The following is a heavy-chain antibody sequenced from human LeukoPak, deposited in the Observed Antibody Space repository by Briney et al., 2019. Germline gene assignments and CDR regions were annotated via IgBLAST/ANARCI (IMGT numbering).Heavy chain of an antibody. CDR2: IKQDGSEK. CDR3: VRVDWGSFAFDI. V-gene: IGHV3-7*02. J-gene: IGHJ4*02. D-gene: IGHD7-27*01. CDR1: AFSFTRYW. Sequence: GGSLRLSCAASAFSFTRYWMTWVRQAPGKGLEWVANIKQDGSEKYYVASVKGRFTISRDNAQNSLYLQMNSLRDEDTAVYYCVRVDWGSFAFDIWGQGTLVTVSS.